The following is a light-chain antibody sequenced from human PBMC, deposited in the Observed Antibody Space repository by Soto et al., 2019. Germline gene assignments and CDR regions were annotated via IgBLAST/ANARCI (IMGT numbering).Light chain of an antibody. CDR3: QQSYSTPFT. J-gene: IGKJ5*01. V-gene: IGKV1-39*01. Sequence: DIQMTQSPSSLSASVGDRVTITCRASQTIINYLNWYQQKKGKAPKLLIYAASSLQSGVPSRFSGSGSGTDFTLTISSLQPEDFATYYCQQSYSTPFTFGQGTRLEIK. CDR2: AAS. CDR1: QTIINY.